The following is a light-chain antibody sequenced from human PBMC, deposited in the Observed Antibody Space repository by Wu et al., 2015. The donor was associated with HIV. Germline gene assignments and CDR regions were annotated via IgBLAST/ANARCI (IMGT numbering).Light chain of an antibody. CDR2: GVS. CDR3: QQYGSSPRT. Sequence: EIVLTQSPGALSLSPGERATPSCRASQSVSSTYLAWYQQKPGQAPRLLIYGVSSRATGIPDRFSGSGSGTDFTLTISRLEPEDFAVYYCQQYGSSPRTFGQGTKVEI. J-gene: IGKJ1*01. V-gene: IGKV3-20*01. CDR1: QSVSSTY.